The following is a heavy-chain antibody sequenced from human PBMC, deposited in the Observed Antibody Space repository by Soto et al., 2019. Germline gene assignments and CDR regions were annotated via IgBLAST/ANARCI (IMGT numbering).Heavy chain of an antibody. J-gene: IGHJ3*02. Sequence: EVQLLESGGGLVQPGGSLRLSCAASGFTFSSYAMSWVRQAPGKGLEWVSAISGSGGSTYYAHSVKGRFTLPRDNSKNTLYLQMNSLRAEDTAVYYCAKTAEDIVVVVAATYAFDIWGQGTMVTVSS. V-gene: IGHV3-23*01. D-gene: IGHD2-15*01. CDR1: GFTFSSYA. CDR3: AKTAEDIVVVVAATYAFDI. CDR2: ISGSGGST.